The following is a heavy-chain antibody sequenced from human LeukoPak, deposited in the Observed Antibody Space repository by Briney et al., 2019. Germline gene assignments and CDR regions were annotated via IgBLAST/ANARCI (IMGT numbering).Heavy chain of an antibody. CDR1: GGTFDDYG. D-gene: IGHD2-2*01. Sequence: SCKASGGTFDDYGMSWVRQAPRKGVEWVSGINWNGASTGYADSVKGRFTISRDNAKNSLYLQMNSLRAEDTALYHCARDASGQRYCSSTSCPNWFDPWGQGTLVTVSS. J-gene: IGHJ5*02. CDR2: INWNGAST. V-gene: IGHV3-20*01. CDR3: ARDASGQRYCSSTSCPNWFDP.